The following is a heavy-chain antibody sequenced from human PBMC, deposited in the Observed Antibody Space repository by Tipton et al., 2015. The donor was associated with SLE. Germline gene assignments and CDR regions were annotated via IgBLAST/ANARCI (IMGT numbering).Heavy chain of an antibody. Sequence: TLSLTCAVYGGSFSGYYWSWIRQPAGKGLEWIGRIYTSGSTNYNPSLKSRVTMSVDTSKNQFSLKLSSVTAADTAVYYCAREITGTTGVDYWGQGTLVTVSS. CDR2: IYTSGST. V-gene: IGHV4-4*07. CDR1: GGSFSGYY. CDR3: AREITGTTGVDY. D-gene: IGHD1-7*01. J-gene: IGHJ4*02.